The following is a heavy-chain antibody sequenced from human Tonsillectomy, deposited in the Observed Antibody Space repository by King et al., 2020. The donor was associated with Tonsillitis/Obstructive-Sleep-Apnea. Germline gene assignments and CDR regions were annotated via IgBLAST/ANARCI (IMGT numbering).Heavy chain of an antibody. V-gene: IGHV4-59*01. D-gene: IGHD5-24*01. CDR2: IYYSGST. CDR1: GVSISNYY. CDR3: ARYRRDGYKYFLDY. J-gene: IGHJ4*02. Sequence: VQLQESGPGLVKPSETLSLTCTVSGVSISNYYWSWIRQSPGKRLEWIGYIYYSGSTNYNPSLESRVSFSVDTSKNQFSLKLSSVTAADTAVYYCARYRRDGYKYFLDYWGQGTLVTVSS.